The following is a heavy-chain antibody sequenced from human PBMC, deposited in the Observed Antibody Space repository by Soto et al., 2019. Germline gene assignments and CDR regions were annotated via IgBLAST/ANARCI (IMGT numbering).Heavy chain of an antibody. D-gene: IGHD3-10*01. CDR3: ARLGFGVLYGMDV. J-gene: IGHJ6*02. Sequence: PGESLKISCKASGYSFTSYWISWVRQMPGKGLEWMGRVDPSDSYTNYSPSFQGHVTVSADKSISTAYLQWSSLKASDSAMYYCARLGFGVLYGMDVWGQGTTVTVSS. CDR1: GYSFTSYW. CDR2: VDPSDSYT. V-gene: IGHV5-10-1*01.